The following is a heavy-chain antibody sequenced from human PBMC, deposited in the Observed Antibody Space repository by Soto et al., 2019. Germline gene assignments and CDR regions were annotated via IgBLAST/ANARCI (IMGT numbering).Heavy chain of an antibody. CDR2: ISTSGGTT. V-gene: IGHV3-23*01. CDR1: GFTFSNFD. J-gene: IGHJ1*01. CDR3: ANWTAAPAH. D-gene: IGHD6-13*01. Sequence: GGSLSLSCAASGFTFSNFDMSWVRQAPGKGLEWVSGISTSGGTTYYADSVKGRFTSSRDNSKNTLYLQMTSLRAEDTAVYYCANWTAAPAHWGQGTLVTVSS.